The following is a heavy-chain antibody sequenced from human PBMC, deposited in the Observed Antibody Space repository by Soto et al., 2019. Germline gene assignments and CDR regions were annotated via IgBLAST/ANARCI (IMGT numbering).Heavy chain of an antibody. D-gene: IGHD3-10*01. Sequence: QITLKESGPPLVKPTQPLTLTCTFSGFSLSTSGVGVGWIRQPPGKALEWLALIYWNDDKRYSPSLKSRLTITKDTSKNQVVLTMTNMDPVDTATYYCAHNSYYGSRRSWFDPWGQGTLVTVSS. V-gene: IGHV2-5*01. CDR2: IYWNDDK. CDR1: GFSLSTSGVG. J-gene: IGHJ5*02. CDR3: AHNSYYGSRRSWFDP.